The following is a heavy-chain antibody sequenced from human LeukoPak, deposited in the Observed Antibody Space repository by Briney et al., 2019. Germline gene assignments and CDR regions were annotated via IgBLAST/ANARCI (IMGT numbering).Heavy chain of an antibody. Sequence: PGGSLRLSCAASGFTFSSYGMSWVRQAPGKGLEWVSAISGSGGSTYYADSVKGRFTISRDNSKNTLYLQMNSLRAEDTAVYYCAKDTIGYSGYDYSGYFDYWGQGTLVTVSS. CDR1: GFTFSSYG. V-gene: IGHV3-23*01. J-gene: IGHJ4*02. D-gene: IGHD5-12*01. CDR2: ISGSGGST. CDR3: AKDTIGYSGYDYSGYFDY.